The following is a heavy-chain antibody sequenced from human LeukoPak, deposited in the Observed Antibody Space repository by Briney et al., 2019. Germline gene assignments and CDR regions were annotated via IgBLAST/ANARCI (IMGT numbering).Heavy chain of an antibody. CDR1: GYTFASYG. CDR2: ISAYNGNT. V-gene: IGHV1-18*01. J-gene: IGHJ4*02. Sequence: ASLYVCCKASGYTFASYGVTWVRQAPGQGLQWMGWISAYNGNTDYARQFQVRVTMTTDTSTSTAYMELRSLRSDDTAVYYCARQLDSTMALPDYCGQRTLVTVSS. CDR3: ARQLDSTMALPDY. D-gene: IGHD3-10*01.